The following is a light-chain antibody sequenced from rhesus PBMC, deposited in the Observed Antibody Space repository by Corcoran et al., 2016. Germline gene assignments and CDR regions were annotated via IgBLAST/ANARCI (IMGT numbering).Light chain of an antibody. CDR2: KAS. CDR1: QGISSW. CDR3: LPYSRSPFT. Sequence: DIQMTQSPSSLSAPVGDKFNITCHASQGISSWLAWYQQKQGKAPELIIFKASSLQSGVPSRFIGSGFGTGYTLTDSSLLSEHFATYYWLPYSRSPFTFGPGTKLDIQ. V-gene: IGKV1-22*01. J-gene: IGKJ3*01.